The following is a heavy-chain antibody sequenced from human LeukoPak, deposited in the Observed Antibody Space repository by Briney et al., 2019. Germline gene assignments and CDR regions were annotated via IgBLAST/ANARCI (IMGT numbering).Heavy chain of an antibody. V-gene: IGHV3-30-3*01. Sequence: PGRSLRLSCAASGFTFSTYSMHWVRQAPGKGLEWVTIISSDGGNKDYADSVKGRFTISRDNSKDILYLQMNSLRPEDTAVYFCARGSFGDYYFDSWGQGTLVSVSS. CDR2: ISSDGGNK. CDR3: ARGSFGDYYFDS. J-gene: IGHJ4*02. D-gene: IGHD4-17*01. CDR1: GFTFSTYS.